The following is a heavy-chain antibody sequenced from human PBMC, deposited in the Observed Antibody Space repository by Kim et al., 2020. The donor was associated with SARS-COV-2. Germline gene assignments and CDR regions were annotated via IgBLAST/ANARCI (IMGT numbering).Heavy chain of an antibody. V-gene: IGHV3-11*06. Sequence: GRFTISRDNAKNSLYLQMNSLRAEDTAVYYCARSGQSTSSAWDYYYGMDVWGQGTTVTVSS. J-gene: IGHJ6*02. CDR3: ARSGQSTSSAWDYYYGMDV. D-gene: IGHD2-2*01.